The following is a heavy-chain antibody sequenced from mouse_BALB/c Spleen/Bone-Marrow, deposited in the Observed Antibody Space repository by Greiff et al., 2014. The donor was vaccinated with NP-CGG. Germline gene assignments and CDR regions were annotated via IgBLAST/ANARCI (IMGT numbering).Heavy chain of an antibody. D-gene: IGHD3-3*01. Sequence: VKLMESGPGLVAPSPSLSITCTVSGFSFTDYGVSWIRKPPGKGLEWLGVIWGAGITYYNSALKSRLSISKDNAKSQVCLKMNRLQTDDTAMYDCAKLTGDEGDYWGQGTTLTVSA. CDR2: IWGAGIT. J-gene: IGHJ2*01. V-gene: IGHV2-6-5*01. CDR1: GFSFTDYG. CDR3: AKLTGDEGDY.